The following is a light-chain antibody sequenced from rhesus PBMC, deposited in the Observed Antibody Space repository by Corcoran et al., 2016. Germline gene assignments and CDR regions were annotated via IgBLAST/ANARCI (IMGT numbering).Light chain of an antibody. Sequence: DIQMTQSPSSLSASVGDTVTITCRASQMISSWLDCSQQKPGKAPNLQLYKAAILQSGVPSRFSGSGSGTDFTLTISSLQPEDFSTYYCLQYSSSPYSFGQGTKVEIK. V-gene: IGKV1-22*01. J-gene: IGKJ2*01. CDR1: QMISSW. CDR2: KAA. CDR3: LQYSSSPYS.